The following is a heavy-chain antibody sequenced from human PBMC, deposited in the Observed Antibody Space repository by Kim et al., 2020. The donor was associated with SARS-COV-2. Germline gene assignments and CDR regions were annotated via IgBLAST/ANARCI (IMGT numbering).Heavy chain of an antibody. CDR2: IYYSGST. Sequence: SETLSLTCTVSGGSISSYYWSWIRQPPGKGLEWIGYIYYSGSTNYNPSLKSRVTISVDTSKNQFSLKLSSVTAADTAVYYCARNYGDYAGYDAFDIWGQGTMVTVSS. J-gene: IGHJ3*02. D-gene: IGHD4-17*01. CDR3: ARNYGDYAGYDAFDI. CDR1: GGSISSYY. V-gene: IGHV4-59*08.